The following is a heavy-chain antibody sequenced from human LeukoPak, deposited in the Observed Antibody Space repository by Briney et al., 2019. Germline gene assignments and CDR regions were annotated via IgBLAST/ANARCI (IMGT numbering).Heavy chain of an antibody. CDR1: GYTFTSYY. V-gene: IGHV1-46*01. CDR3: ARGVPAAIGRGTTRKYYFDY. D-gene: IGHD2-2*01. CDR2: INPSGGST. Sequence: GASVTVSCKASGYTFTSYYMHWVRQAPGQGLEWMGVINPSGGSTSYAQKFQGRVTMTRDTSTSTVYMELSSLRSEDTAVYYCARGVPAAIGRGTTRKYYFDYWGQGTLVTVSS. J-gene: IGHJ4*02.